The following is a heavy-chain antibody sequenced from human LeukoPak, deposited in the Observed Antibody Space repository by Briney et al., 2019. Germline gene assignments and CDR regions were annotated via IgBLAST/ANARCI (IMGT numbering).Heavy chain of an antibody. CDR2: ISGSGGST. Sequence: PGRSLRLSCAASGFTLTSNAISWDRQAPGEWLGWVSAISGSGGSTYYADSVKGRFTISRDNSKNTLYLQMSRLRAEDTGVYYCAKDRDDILIGLFDYWGQGTLVTVSS. D-gene: IGHD3-9*01. J-gene: IGHJ4*02. V-gene: IGHV3-23*01. CDR1: GFTLTSNA. CDR3: AKDRDDILIGLFDY.